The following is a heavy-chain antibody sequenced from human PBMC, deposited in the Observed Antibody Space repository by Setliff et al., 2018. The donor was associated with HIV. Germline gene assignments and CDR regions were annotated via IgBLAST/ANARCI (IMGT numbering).Heavy chain of an antibody. Sequence: PSETLSLTCNVSGDPISNHYWNWIRQPPGKGLEWIATIYNSGNSVSNPSLKSRVTISIDTSKNHFSLTLNSVTAADSAVYYCAGVEAKVRGATYGVDVWGQGTTVTVSS. V-gene: IGHV4-59*11. CDR1: GDPISNHY. CDR3: AGVEAKVRGATYGVDV. CDR2: IYNSGNS. D-gene: IGHD3-10*01. J-gene: IGHJ6*02.